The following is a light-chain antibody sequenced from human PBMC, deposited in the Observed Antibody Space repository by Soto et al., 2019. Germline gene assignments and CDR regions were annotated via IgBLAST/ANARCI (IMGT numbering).Light chain of an antibody. CDR1: QSISKY. CDR2: AAS. V-gene: IGKV1-39*01. J-gene: IGKJ4*02. CDR3: QQRYGVPLT. Sequence: DIQMTQSPSSLSASVGDRVTISCRASQSISKYLNWYQQNPGKAPKLRIYAASSLQSGVPSRFSGSASETDFTLTITNLQPEDFATYYCQQRYGVPLTFGGGTRVEIK.